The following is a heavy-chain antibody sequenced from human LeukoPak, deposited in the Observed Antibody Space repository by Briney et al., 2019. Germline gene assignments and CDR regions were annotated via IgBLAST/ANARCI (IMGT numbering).Heavy chain of an antibody. J-gene: IGHJ4*02. CDR2: MKEDGGEI. CDR1: GFPFRNYW. CDR3: VRDRGYSTFDY. Sequence: PGGSLRLSCAGSGFPFRNYWVAWLRQATGKGLEWVANMKEDGGEINYVDSVKGRFTISRDNAKHSLDIQMNSLRVDDTAVYYCVRDRGYSTFDYWGQGTLVIVSS. V-gene: IGHV3-7*01. D-gene: IGHD4-23*01.